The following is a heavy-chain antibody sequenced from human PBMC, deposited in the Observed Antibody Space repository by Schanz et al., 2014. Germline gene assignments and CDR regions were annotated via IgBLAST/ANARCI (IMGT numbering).Heavy chain of an antibody. D-gene: IGHD3-9*01. CDR2: IWSDGSGK. V-gene: IGHV3-33*08. CDR3: AKQIHYDILTVTRN. Sequence: VRLVESGGGLVQPGGSLRLSCEASGFDFNSYSMNWVRQVPGKGLEWVAVIWSDGSGKYYADSVKGRFTISRDNSKNTLYLQMNSLRAEDTAVYYCAKQIHYDILTVTRNWGQGTLVTVSS. J-gene: IGHJ4*02. CDR1: GFDFNSYS.